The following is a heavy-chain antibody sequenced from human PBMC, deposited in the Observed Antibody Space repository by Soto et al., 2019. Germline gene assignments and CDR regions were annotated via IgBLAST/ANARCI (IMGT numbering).Heavy chain of an antibody. CDR1: GFTFSSYS. D-gene: IGHD2-2*01. J-gene: IGHJ6*02. CDR2: ISSSSSTI. CDR3: ARGCSSTTCYFRYYGMDV. Sequence: GGSLRLSCAPSGFTFSSYSMNGVRQAPGKGLEWVSYISSSSSTIYYADSVKGRFTISRDNAKNSLYLPMNSLRDEDTAVYYCARGCSSTTCYFRYYGMDVLGQGTTVTVSS. V-gene: IGHV3-48*02.